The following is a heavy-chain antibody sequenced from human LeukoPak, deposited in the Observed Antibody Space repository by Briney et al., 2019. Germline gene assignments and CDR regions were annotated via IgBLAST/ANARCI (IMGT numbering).Heavy chain of an antibody. CDR3: ARGSNSYYDILTGYTDY. J-gene: IGHJ4*02. D-gene: IGHD3-9*01. CDR2: IIPIFGTA. V-gene: IGHV1-69*05. CDR1: GGTFSSYA. Sequence: SVKVSCKASGGTFSSYAISWVRQAPGQGLEWMGGIIPIFGTANYAQKFQGRVTITTDESTSTAYMELSSLRSEDTAVYYCARGSNSYYDILTGYTDYWGQGTLVTVSS.